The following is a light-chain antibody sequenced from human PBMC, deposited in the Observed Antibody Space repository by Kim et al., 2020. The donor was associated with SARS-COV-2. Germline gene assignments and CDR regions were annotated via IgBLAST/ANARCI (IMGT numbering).Light chain of an antibody. V-gene: IGKV1-8*01. J-gene: IGKJ1*01. Sequence: ASIGDRVTITCRASQGISSYLAWYQQKPGKAPKLLIYAASTLQGGVPSRFSGSGSGTDFTLTIGCLQSEDYATYYCQQYYNYPRTFGEGTKVEIK. CDR3: QQYYNYPRT. CDR2: AAS. CDR1: QGISSY.